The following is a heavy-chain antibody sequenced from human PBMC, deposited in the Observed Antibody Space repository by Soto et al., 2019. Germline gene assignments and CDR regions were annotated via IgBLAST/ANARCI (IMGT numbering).Heavy chain of an antibody. D-gene: IGHD1-1*01. CDR1: GSTFSSHW. CDR2: IGPDGTTT. J-gene: IGHJ4*02. CDR3: ARDNNWSYDY. V-gene: IGHV3-74*01. Sequence: GGSLRLSCAASGSTFSSHWMHWVRQAPGKGLVWVSHIGPDGTTTRDADSVQGRFTISRDNARNTLYLQMDSLRDEDTAVYYCARDNNWSYDYWGQGILVTVSS.